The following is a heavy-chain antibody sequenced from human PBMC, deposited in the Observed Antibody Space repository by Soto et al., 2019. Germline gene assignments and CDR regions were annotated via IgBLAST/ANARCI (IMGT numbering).Heavy chain of an antibody. CDR1: SGSISSSTYH. Sequence: QLQLQESGPGLVRPSETLSLTCTVSSGSISSSTYHWAWIRQPPGKGLEWIGSIYFSGTTYYSPSLKXQVXLXADASKNQCSLKLTSVTAADSAAYYCAAEISSAGHYWGQGTLVTVSS. V-gene: IGHV4-39*01. D-gene: IGHD6-13*01. CDR3: AAEISSAGHY. J-gene: IGHJ4*02. CDR2: IYFSGTT.